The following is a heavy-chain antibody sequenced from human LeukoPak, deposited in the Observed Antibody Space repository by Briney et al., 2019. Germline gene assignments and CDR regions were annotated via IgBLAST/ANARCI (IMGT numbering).Heavy chain of an antibody. Sequence: SETLSLTCTVSGGSISSHYWSWIRQPPGKGLEWIGYIYYSGSTNYNPSLKSRVTISVDTSKNQFSLKLSSVTAADTAVYYCARGRRYYDFWSGYFTYYYMDVWGKGTTVTVSS. D-gene: IGHD3-3*01. CDR1: GGSISSHY. CDR3: ARGRRYYDFWSGYFTYYYMDV. V-gene: IGHV4-59*11. J-gene: IGHJ6*03. CDR2: IYYSGST.